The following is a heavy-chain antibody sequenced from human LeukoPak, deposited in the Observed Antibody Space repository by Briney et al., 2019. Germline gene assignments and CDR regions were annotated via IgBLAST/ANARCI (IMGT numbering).Heavy chain of an antibody. CDR2: INPNSGGT. CDR1: GYTFTGYY. CDR3: AREAFYDGVTLDHYYYYGMDV. D-gene: IGHD5/OR15-5a*01. J-gene: IGHJ6*02. V-gene: IGHV1-2*02. Sequence: EASVKVSCKASGYTFTGYYMHCVRQTPGQGLEWMGWINPNSGGTNYAQKFQGRVTMTRDTSISTAYMELSRLRSDDTAVYYCAREAFYDGVTLDHYYYYGMDVWGQGTTVTVSS.